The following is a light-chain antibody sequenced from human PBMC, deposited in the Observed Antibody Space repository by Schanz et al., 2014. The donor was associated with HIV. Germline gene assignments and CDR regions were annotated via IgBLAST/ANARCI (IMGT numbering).Light chain of an antibody. CDR1: NSDIGGFNF. CDR2: EVT. Sequence: QSTLTQPAFVSGSPGQSITISCTGTNSDIGGFNFVSWYRQHPGKAPKLLIYEVTKWPSGVPDRFSGSKSGNTASLTVSGLQAEDEADYYCSSYTSSSTLVFGGGTKLTVL. V-gene: IGLV2-14*01. CDR3: SSYTSSSTLV. J-gene: IGLJ2*01.